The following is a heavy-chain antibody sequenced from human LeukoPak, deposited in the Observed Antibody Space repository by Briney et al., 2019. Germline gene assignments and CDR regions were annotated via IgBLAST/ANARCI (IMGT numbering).Heavy chain of an antibody. V-gene: IGHV3-7*01. CDR2: MKWDGSEK. D-gene: IGHD3-16*01. CDR3: ARPAYTAAYDL. Sequence: GGSLRLSCAASGFIVSDNYMSWVRQAPGKGLEWVANMKWDGSEKHYVDSVKGRFTISRDNAKSSLYLQMNGLRAEDTAVYYCARPAYTAAYDLWGQGTLVTVSS. CDR1: GFIVSDNY. J-gene: IGHJ3*01.